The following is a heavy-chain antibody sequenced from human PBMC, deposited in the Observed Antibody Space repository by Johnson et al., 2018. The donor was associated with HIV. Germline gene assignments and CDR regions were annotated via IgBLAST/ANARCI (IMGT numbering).Heavy chain of an antibody. CDR1: GFTFSDYY. J-gene: IGHJ3*02. CDR2: IKQDGSEK. CDR3: ARGHNGAFDI. V-gene: IGHV3-7*01. D-gene: IGHD2-8*01. Sequence: VQLVESGGGLVKPGGSLRLSCAASGFTFSDYYMSWIRQAPGKGLEWVADIKQDGSEKYYVDSVKGRFTISRDNARNSLYLQMNSLRAEDTAFYYCARGHNGAFDIWGQGTMVTVSS.